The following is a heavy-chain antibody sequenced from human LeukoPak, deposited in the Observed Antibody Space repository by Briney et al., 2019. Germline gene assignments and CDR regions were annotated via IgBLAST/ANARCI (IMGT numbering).Heavy chain of an antibody. CDR3: ARDDRYSSSWDY. CDR1: GGTFSSYA. V-gene: IGHV1-69*13. J-gene: IGHJ4*02. CDR2: IIPIFGTA. Sequence: SVKVSCKASGGTFSSYAISWVRQAPGQGLEWMGGIIPIFGTANYAQKFQGRVTITADESTSTAYVELSSLRSEDTAVYYCARDDRYSSSWDYWGQGTLVTVSS. D-gene: IGHD6-13*01.